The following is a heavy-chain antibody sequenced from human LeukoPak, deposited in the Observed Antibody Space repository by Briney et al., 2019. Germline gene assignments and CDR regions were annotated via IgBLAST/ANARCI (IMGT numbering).Heavy chain of an antibody. CDR1: GGTFSSYA. V-gene: IGHV1-69*04. Sequence: SVKVSCKASGGTFSSYAISWVRQAPGQRLEWMGRIIPILGIANCAQKFQGRVTITADKSTSTAYMELSSLRSEDTAVYYCARDDCSSTGCYGDMVDYWGQGTLVTVSS. D-gene: IGHD2-2*01. CDR2: IIPILGIA. CDR3: ARDDCSSTGCYGDMVDY. J-gene: IGHJ4*02.